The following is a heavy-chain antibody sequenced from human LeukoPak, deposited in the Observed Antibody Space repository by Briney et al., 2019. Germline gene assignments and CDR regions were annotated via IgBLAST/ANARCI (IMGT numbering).Heavy chain of an antibody. CDR3: ARGQWEQSHVAFDI. Sequence: GASVEVSCKASGYTFTSYDINWVRQATGQGLEWMGWMNPNSGNTGYAQKFQGRVTMTRNTSISTAYMELSSLRSEDTAVYYCARGQWEQSHVAFDIWGQGTMVTVSS. CDR1: GYTFTSYD. D-gene: IGHD1-26*01. V-gene: IGHV1-8*01. J-gene: IGHJ3*02. CDR2: MNPNSGNT.